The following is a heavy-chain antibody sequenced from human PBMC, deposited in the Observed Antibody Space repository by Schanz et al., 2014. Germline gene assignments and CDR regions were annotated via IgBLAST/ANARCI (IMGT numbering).Heavy chain of an antibody. D-gene: IGHD6-13*01. CDR1: GFTFSTFA. CDR2: ISNNGDST. CDR3: AKSQGSSFDS. V-gene: IGHV3-64D*06. Sequence: EVQLVESGGDLVQPGGSLRLSCSASGFTFSTFAMHWVRQAPGKGLEYISAISNNGDSTYYADSVKGRFTISRDNSKNPLFLQMSSLRAEDTAVYYCAKSQGSSFDSWGQGTLVTVSS. J-gene: IGHJ4*02.